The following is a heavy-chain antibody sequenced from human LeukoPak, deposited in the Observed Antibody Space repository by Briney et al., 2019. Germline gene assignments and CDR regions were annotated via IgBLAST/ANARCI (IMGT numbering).Heavy chain of an antibody. CDR2: ISSSSSYI. J-gene: IGHJ1*01. CDR3: AKHYSAAAPEYFQH. Sequence: GGSLRLSCAASGFTFSSYSMNWVRQAPGKGLEWVSSISSSSSYIYYADSVKGRFTISRDNSKNTLYLQMNSLRAEDTAVYYCAKHYSAAAPEYFQHWGQGTLVTVSS. D-gene: IGHD6-13*01. CDR1: GFTFSSYS. V-gene: IGHV3-21*04.